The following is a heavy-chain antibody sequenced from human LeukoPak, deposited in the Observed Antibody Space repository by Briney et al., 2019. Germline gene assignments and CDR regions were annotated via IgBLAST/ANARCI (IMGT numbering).Heavy chain of an antibody. V-gene: IGHV3-23*01. Sequence: GESLKISCAASGFTVSSNYAMNWVRQAPGKGLEWVSSISGGGGTTYYADSVKGRFTISRDNSEKTLYLQMNSLRAEDTAVYYCAKTVAEVGYFDYWGQGTLVTVSS. CDR2: ISGGGGTT. CDR1: GFTVSSNYA. D-gene: IGHD6-13*01. J-gene: IGHJ4*02. CDR3: AKTVAEVGYFDY.